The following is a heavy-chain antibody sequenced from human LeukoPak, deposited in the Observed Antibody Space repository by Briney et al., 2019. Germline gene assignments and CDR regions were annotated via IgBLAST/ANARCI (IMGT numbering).Heavy chain of an antibody. CDR1: GGSISSHY. V-gene: IGHV4-59*11. CDR3: ARHSSSFFNY. J-gene: IGHJ4*02. D-gene: IGHD6-13*01. Sequence: SETLSLTCSVSGGSISSHYWSWIRQPPGKGLEWIGYLYYSGSTNYNPSLKGRVTISVDTSKNQFSLKLSSVTAADTAVYYCARHSSSFFNYWGQGTLVTVSS. CDR2: LYYSGST.